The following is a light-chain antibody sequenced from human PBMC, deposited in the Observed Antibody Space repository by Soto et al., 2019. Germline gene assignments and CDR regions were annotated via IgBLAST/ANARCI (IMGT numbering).Light chain of an antibody. CDR3: CSYTGSDTYV. CDR1: SSDVGGYNY. CDR2: HVS. J-gene: IGLJ1*01. Sequence: QSVLTQPRSVSGSPGQSVTISCTGTSSDVGGYNYVSWYQQYPGKAPKLMIYHVSKRPSGVPDRFSGSKSGNTASLTISGLQGEDEADYYCCSYTGSDTYVFGTGTKVTVL. V-gene: IGLV2-11*01.